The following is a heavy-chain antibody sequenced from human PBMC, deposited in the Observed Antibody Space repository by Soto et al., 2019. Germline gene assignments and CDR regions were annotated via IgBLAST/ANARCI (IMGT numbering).Heavy chain of an antibody. CDR1: GFTFPNYG. CDR2: VSGDGFTA. Sequence: EVQLLESGGGLVQPGGSLRLSCDGYGFTFPNYGMTWVRQAPGQGLEWLSSVSGDGFTAYYADSVKGRFTIPRDNSKNTVYVQMNSLRAEDTAVYYCAKEASVPSFGEFWFFDLWGRGTPVTVSS. CDR3: AKEASVPSFGEFWFFDL. J-gene: IGHJ2*01. V-gene: IGHV3-23*01. D-gene: IGHD3-10*01.